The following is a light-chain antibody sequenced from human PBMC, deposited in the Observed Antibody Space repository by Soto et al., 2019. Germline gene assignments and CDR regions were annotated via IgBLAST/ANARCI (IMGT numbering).Light chain of an antibody. Sequence: DIQMTQSPSSLSASVGDRVTITCRASQTIGIYLNWYQVKPGKAPKLLIYAASTLETGVPSRFSGSGSGTDFTLTISSLQPEDVATYYCQQTSTTPIFGQGTKLEIK. J-gene: IGKJ2*01. V-gene: IGKV1-39*01. CDR1: QTIGIY. CDR3: QQTSTTPI. CDR2: AAS.